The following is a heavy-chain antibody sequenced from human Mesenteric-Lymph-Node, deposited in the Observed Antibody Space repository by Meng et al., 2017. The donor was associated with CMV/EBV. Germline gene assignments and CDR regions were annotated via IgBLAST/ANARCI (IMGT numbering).Heavy chain of an antibody. CDR2: VSHTGST. D-gene: IGHD2-15*01. Sequence: CGGSINTNRWWRWVRQPPGKGLEWIGEVSHTGSTLYTPSLKSRVTISVDKAKNHFSLRLTSVTAADTGVYFCARSPGFYSLDYWGLGTLVTVSS. J-gene: IGHJ4*02. CDR3: ARSPGFYSLDY. CDR1: GGSINTNRW. V-gene: IGHV4-4*01.